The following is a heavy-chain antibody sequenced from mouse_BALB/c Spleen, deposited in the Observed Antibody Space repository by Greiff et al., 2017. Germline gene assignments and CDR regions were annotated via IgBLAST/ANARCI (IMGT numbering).Heavy chain of an antibody. J-gene: IGHJ1*01. CDR3: ASDGYYWYFDV. V-gene: IGHV5-17*02. Sequence: EVQGVESGGGLVQPGGSRKLSCAASGFTFSSFGMHWVRQAPEKGLEWVAYISSGSSTIYYADTVKGRFTISRDNPKNTLFLQMTSLRSEDTAMYYCASDGYYWYFDVWGAGTTVTVSS. D-gene: IGHD2-3*01. CDR1: GFTFSSFG. CDR2: ISSGSSTI.